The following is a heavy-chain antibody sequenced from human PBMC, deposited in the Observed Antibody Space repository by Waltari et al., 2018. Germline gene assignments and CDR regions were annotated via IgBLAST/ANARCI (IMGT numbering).Heavy chain of an antibody. CDR2: VYYTGKT. J-gene: IGHJ5*02. D-gene: IGHD6-6*01. CDR1: GGSVSSSSYY. CDR3: VREPSSSEGLDP. Sequence: QPQLQESGPGLVKPSETLSLTCTVSGGSVSSSSYYWGWVRQSPGKGLEWIGSVYYTGKTDHDPARKRRFTISGDASKNQFSLSVNSVTAADTAVYYCVREPSSSEGLDPWGQGSLVYVSS. V-gene: IGHV4-39*07.